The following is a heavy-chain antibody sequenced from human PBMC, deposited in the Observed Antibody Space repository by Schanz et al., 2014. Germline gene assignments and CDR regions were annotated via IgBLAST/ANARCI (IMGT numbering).Heavy chain of an antibody. Sequence: QERLVESGGGVVQPGRSLRLSCAASGFIFSNYGMHWVRQAPGGGLEWVAGISNGGSEKYYVDSVKGRFTISRDNAKNSLFLQMNSLRPEDTAVYYCARGRVLESWGQGTLVTVSS. CDR3: ARGRVLES. J-gene: IGHJ5*02. D-gene: IGHD1-1*01. V-gene: IGHV3-30*03. CDR1: GFIFSNYG. CDR2: ISNGGSEK.